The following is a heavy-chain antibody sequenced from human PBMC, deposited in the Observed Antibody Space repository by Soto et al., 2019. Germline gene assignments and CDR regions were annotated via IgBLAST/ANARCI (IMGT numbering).Heavy chain of an antibody. CDR2: INHSGST. V-gene: IGHV4-34*01. J-gene: IGHJ4*02. Sequence: PSETLSLTCAVYGGSFSGYYWSWIRQPPGKGLEWIGEINHSGSTNYNPSLKSRVTISVDTSKNQFSLKLSSVTAADTAVYYCARFKYSGYDCIDDWGQGIRVTVSS. CDR3: ARFKYSGYDCIDD. CDR1: GGSFSGYY. D-gene: IGHD5-12*01.